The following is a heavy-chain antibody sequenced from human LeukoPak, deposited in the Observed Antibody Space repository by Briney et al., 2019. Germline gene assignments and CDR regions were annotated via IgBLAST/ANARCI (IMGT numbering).Heavy chain of an antibody. CDR2: INPNSGGT. J-gene: IGHJ6*03. CDR3: ARAGVVPEPQARERYMDV. V-gene: IGHV1-2*02. D-gene: IGHD2-2*01. Sequence: ASVKVSCKASGYTFTGYYMHWVRQAPGQGLEWMGWINPNSGGTNYAQKFQGRVTMTRDTSISTAYMELSRLRSDDTAVYYCARAGVVPEPQARERYMDVWGKGTTVTVSS. CDR1: GYTFTGYY.